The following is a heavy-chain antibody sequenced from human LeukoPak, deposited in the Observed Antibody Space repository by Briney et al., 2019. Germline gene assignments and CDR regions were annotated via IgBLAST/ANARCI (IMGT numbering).Heavy chain of an antibody. CDR1: GGPINYYY. Sequence: NTSETLSLTCTVSGGPINYYYWMWIRQPPGKGLEWIGYIYYSGGTHYNPSLKSRVTMLVDTSKNQFSLKLTAVTAADTAVYYCARETPGAGHFDYWGQGSLVTVSS. D-gene: IGHD7-27*01. J-gene: IGHJ4*02. V-gene: IGHV4-59*01. CDR3: ARETPGAGHFDY. CDR2: IYYSGGT.